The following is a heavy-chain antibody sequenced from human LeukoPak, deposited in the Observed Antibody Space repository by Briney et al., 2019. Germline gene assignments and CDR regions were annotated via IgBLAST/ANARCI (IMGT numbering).Heavy chain of an antibody. Sequence: GGPLRLSCAASGFTFSSYSMNWVRQAPGKGLEWVSYISSSSTIYYADSVKGRFTISRDNAKNSLYLQMDSLRDEDTAVYYCAGSLWSGYAGYWGQGSLVTVSS. J-gene: IGHJ4*02. CDR2: ISSSSTI. V-gene: IGHV3-48*02. CDR1: GFTFSSYS. CDR3: AGSLWSGYAGY. D-gene: IGHD3-3*01.